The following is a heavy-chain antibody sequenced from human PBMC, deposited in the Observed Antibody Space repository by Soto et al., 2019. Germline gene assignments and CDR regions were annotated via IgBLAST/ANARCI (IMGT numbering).Heavy chain of an antibody. V-gene: IGHV4-30-4*01. J-gene: IGHJ4*02. Sequence: QVQLQESGPGLVKPSQTLSLTCTVSGGSISSGDYYWSWIRQPPGNGLEWIGYIYYSGSTYYNPSLKSRVTISVDTSKNQFSLKLSSVTAADTAVYYCAREGRGVVGAIPPFHWGQGTLVTVSS. CDR3: AREGRGVVGAIPPFH. D-gene: IGHD1-26*01. CDR2: IYYSGST. CDR1: GGSISSGDYY.